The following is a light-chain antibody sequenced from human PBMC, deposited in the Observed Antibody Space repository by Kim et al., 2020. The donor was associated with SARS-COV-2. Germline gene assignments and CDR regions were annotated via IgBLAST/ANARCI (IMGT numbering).Light chain of an antibody. CDR3: QQYAILPRT. CDR2: DAS. Sequence: DIQMTQSPSSLSASVGDRVTITCQASQDIRYYLHWYQQKPGKAPKLLIYDASMLETGVPPRFSGSGSGTDFTFTITSLQPEDVATYYCQQYAILPRTFGPGTKVDIK. J-gene: IGKJ3*01. CDR1: QDIRYY. V-gene: IGKV1-33*01.